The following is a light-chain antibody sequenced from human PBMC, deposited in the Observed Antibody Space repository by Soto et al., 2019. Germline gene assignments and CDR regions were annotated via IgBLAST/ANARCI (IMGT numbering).Light chain of an antibody. CDR1: SSNIGRNY. CDR3: AAWDDSLSGPNWV. Sequence: QSVLTQPPSASGTPGQRVTISCSGSSSNIGRNYVYWYQQLPGTAPKLLIYRNNQRPSGVPDRCSGSKSGTSASLAISGLRSEDEADYDCAAWDDSLSGPNWVFGGGTKLTVL. V-gene: IGLV1-47*01. CDR2: RNN. J-gene: IGLJ3*02.